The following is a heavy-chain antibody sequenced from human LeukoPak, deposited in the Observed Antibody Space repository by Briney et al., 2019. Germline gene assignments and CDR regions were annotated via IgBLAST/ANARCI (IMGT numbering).Heavy chain of an antibody. D-gene: IGHD3-10*01. J-gene: IGHJ5*02. CDR3: ARGDGSGSGRWFDP. CDR1: GASISSVTYS. V-gene: IGHV4-30-2*01. CDR2: IYHTGST. Sequence: SDTLSLTCTVSGASISSVTYSWSWIRQPPGEGLEWIGYIYHTGSTYYNPSLKGRVTISVDGSKNQFSLNLNFVTAADTALYYCARGDGSGSGRWFDPWGQGTLITVSS.